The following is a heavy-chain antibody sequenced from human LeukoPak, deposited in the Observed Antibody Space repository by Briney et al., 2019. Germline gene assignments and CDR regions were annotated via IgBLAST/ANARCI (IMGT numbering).Heavy chain of an antibody. V-gene: IGHV5-51*01. CDR3: ARLGTLAYYYYYGMDV. J-gene: IGHJ6*02. CDR2: IYPGDSDT. CDR1: GYSFTSYW. Sequence: GESLKISCKGSGYSFTSYWIGWVRQMPGKGLEWMGIIYPGDSDTRYSPSFQGQVTISADKSISTAYLQWSSLKASDTAMYYCARLGTLAYYYYYGMDVWGQGTTVTVSS. D-gene: IGHD7-27*01.